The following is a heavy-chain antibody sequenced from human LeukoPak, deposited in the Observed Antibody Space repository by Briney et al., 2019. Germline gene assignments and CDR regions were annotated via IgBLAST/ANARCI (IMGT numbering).Heavy chain of an antibody. CDR2: INREGSDK. D-gene: IGHD5-12*01. CDR3: MDLGHSD. CDR1: GFSSSNSW. J-gene: IGHJ4*02. Sequence: GGTLRLSCAASGFSSSNSWMTWVRQVPGKGLEWVATINREGSDKYYVYSVKGGFIISRDNAKNSLHQQMSSLRVEHTAVYYCMDLGHSDWGQGTLVTVPS. V-gene: IGHV3-7*01.